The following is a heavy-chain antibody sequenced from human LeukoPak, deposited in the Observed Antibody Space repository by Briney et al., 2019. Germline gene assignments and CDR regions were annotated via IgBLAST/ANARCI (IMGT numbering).Heavy chain of an antibody. D-gene: IGHD3-22*01. CDR1: GFTFSSYS. J-gene: IGHJ6*03. CDR3: ARDGYYDSSGYYYEDYYYYMDV. CDR2: ISSSSSYI. Sequence: GGSLRLSCAASGFTFSSYSMNWVRQAPGKGLEWVSSISSSSSYIYYADSVKGRFTISRDNAKNSLYLQMNSLRAEDTAVYYCARDGYYDSSGYYYEDYYYYMDVWGKGTAVTVSS. V-gene: IGHV3-21*01.